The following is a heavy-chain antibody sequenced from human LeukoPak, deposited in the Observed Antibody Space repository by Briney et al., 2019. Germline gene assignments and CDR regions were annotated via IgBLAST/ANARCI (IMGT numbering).Heavy chain of an antibody. D-gene: IGHD3-10*01. V-gene: IGHV4-34*01. Sequence: SETLSLTCAVYGGSISGYYWTWIRQPPGKGLEWIGEINHSRTTNYNPSLKSRVTISIDTSKSQFSLRLNSVTAADTAVYYCARGPYYFGSGNDYNRFNVVYWGQGTLVTVSS. J-gene: IGHJ4*02. CDR1: GGSISGYY. CDR3: ARGPYYFGSGNDYNRFNVVY. CDR2: INHSRTT.